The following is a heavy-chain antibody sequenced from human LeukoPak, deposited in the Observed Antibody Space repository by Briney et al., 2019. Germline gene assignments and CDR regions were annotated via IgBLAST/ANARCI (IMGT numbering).Heavy chain of an antibody. CDR2: IYYSGST. V-gene: IGHV4-31*03. CDR3: ARVTAMVTGWFDP. D-gene: IGHD5-18*01. J-gene: IGHJ5*02. Sequence: SETLSLTCTVSGGSISSGGYYWSWIRQHPGKGLEGIGYIYYSGSTYYNPSLKSRVTISVDTSKNQFSLKLSSVTAADTAVYYCARVTAMVTGWFDPWGQGTLVTVSS. CDR1: GGSISSGGYY.